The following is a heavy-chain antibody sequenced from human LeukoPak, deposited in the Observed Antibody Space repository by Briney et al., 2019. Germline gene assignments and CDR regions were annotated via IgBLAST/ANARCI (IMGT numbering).Heavy chain of an antibody. CDR3: AGLYGSGSYYGY. J-gene: IGHJ4*02. D-gene: IGHD3-10*01. CDR1: GGSISSYY. V-gene: IGHV4-59*08. Sequence: SETLSLTCTVSGGSISSYYWSWIRQPPGKGLEWIGYIYYSGSTNYNPSLQSRVTISVDTSKNQFSLKLSSVTAADTAVYYCAGLYGSGSYYGYWGQGTLVTVSS. CDR2: IYYSGST.